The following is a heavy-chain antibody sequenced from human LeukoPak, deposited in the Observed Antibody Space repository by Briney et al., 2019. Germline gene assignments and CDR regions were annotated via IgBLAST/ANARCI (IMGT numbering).Heavy chain of an antibody. D-gene: IGHD2-15*01. Sequence: SETLSLTCTVSGGSISIYYWTWIRQPPGKGLEWIGYIYYSGSTTYNPSLKSRVTISVDTSKNQFSLKLSSVTAADTAVYYCARDGDYCSGGTCYVYFDYWGQGTLVTVSS. CDR1: GGSISIYY. CDR2: IYYSGST. V-gene: IGHV4-59*12. CDR3: ARDGDYCSGGTCYVYFDY. J-gene: IGHJ4*02.